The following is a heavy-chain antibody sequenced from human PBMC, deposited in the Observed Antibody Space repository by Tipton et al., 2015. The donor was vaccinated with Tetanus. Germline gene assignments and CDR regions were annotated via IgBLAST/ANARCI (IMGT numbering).Heavy chain of an antibody. CDR2: ISGSRLTP. CDR3: AKEALGVLNL. J-gene: IGHJ6*04. Sequence: SLRLSCAASRFTFTSYTMNWVRQAPGNGLEWVAAISGSRLTPYYADSVKGRFTISRDNSKNTLSLQLNSLRADDTAIYYCAKEALGVLNLWGKGTTVIVSS. V-gene: IGHV3-23*01. D-gene: IGHD1-14*01. CDR1: RFTFTSYT.